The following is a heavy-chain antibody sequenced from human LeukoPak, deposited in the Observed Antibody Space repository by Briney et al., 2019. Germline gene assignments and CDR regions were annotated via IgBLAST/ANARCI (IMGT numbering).Heavy chain of an antibody. D-gene: IGHD3-22*01. Sequence: ASVKVSCKASGYTFTGYYMHWVRQAPGQGLGWMGWINPNSGGTNYAQKFQGRVTMTRDTSISTAYMELSRPRSDDTAVYYCARVFVPNYYDSSDPGGFDYWGQGTLVTVSS. CDR1: GYTFTGYY. CDR2: INPNSGGT. V-gene: IGHV1-2*02. J-gene: IGHJ4*02. CDR3: ARVFVPNYYDSSDPGGFDY.